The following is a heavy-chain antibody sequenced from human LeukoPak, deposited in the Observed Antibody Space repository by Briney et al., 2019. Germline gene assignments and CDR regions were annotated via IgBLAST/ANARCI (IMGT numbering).Heavy chain of an antibody. CDR2: IGNSDTTI. J-gene: IGHJ4*02. V-gene: IGHV3-11*04. Sequence: PGGSLRLSCAASGFTFSDYYMTWIRQAPGKGLEWVSYIGNSDTTIYYADSVKGRFTISRDNAKNSLYLQMNSLRAEDTAVYYCARDGGYSSSAFDYWGQGTLVTVSS. CDR1: GFTFSDYY. CDR3: ARDGGYSSSAFDY. D-gene: IGHD6-6*01.